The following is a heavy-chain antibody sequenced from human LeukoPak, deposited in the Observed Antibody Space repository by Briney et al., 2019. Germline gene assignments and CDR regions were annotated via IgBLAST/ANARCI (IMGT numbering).Heavy chain of an antibody. V-gene: IGHV3-30*04. CDR1: GFTFSSYA. D-gene: IGHD3-10*01. CDR2: ISYDGSNK. CDR3: VRDFGGSRDY. J-gene: IGHJ4*02. Sequence: GRSLRLSCAASGFTFSSYAMHWVRQAPGKGLEWVAVISYDGSNKYYADSVKGRFTISRDNAKNTLYLQMDSLRAEDTAVYYCVRDFGGSRDYWGQGTLVIVSS.